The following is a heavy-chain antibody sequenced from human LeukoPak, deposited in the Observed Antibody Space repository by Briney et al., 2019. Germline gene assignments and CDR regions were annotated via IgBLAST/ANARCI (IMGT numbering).Heavy chain of an antibody. J-gene: IGHJ4*02. D-gene: IGHD1-26*01. Sequence: SETLSLTCTVSGGSISSYYWSWIRQPPGKGLEWIGYIYYSGSTNYNPSLKSRVTISVDTSKNQFSLKLSSVTAADTAVYYCARAGSSHHYFDYWGQGTLVTVSS. CDR1: GGSISSYY. CDR3: ARAGSSHHYFDY. CDR2: IYYSGST. V-gene: IGHV4-59*01.